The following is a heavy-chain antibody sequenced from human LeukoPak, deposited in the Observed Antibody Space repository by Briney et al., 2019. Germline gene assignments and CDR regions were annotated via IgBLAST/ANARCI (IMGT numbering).Heavy chain of an antibody. J-gene: IGHJ6*03. Sequence: QPGGSLRLSCAASGFTFTTYVIHWVRQAPGKGLEWVAVISQTGRIETYADSVQGRFTVSRDNSNNMAYLQMNSLKTEDAAVYYCARDRAVALPTYYYYMDVWGKGTTVTVSS. D-gene: IGHD2-15*01. CDR1: GFTFTTYV. V-gene: IGHV3-30*04. CDR3: ARDRAVALPTYYYYMDV. CDR2: ISQTGRIE.